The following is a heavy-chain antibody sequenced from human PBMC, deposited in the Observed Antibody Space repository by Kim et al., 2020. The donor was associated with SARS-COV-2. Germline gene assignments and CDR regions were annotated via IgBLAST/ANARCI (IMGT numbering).Heavy chain of an antibody. D-gene: IGHD3-22*01. J-gene: IGHJ6*02. CDR2: IKQDGSNK. V-gene: IGHV3-7*03. CDR1: GFTFSSYC. CDR3: AKVILEGITRGGVASSTSGLDV. Sequence: GGSLRLSCAASGFTFSSYCMSWVRQAPGKGLEWVSNIKQDGSNKYYADSVKGRFTISRDNAKNSLYLQMNSLRAEDTAVYYCAKVILEGITRGGVASSTSGLDVWGQGTMVTVSS.